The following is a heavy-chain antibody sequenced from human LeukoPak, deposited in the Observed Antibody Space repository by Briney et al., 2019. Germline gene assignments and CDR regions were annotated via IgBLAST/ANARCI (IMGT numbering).Heavy chain of an antibody. Sequence: SETLSLTCTVSGGSISSYYWSWIRQPAGKGLEWIGRIYTSGSANYNPSLKSRVTMSVDTSKNQFYLKLSSVTAADTAVYYCARTPTGPYYYYYGMDVWGQGTTVTVSS. CDR2: IYTSGSA. D-gene: IGHD4-11*01. J-gene: IGHJ6*02. CDR1: GGSISSYY. V-gene: IGHV4-4*07. CDR3: ARTPTGPYYYYYGMDV.